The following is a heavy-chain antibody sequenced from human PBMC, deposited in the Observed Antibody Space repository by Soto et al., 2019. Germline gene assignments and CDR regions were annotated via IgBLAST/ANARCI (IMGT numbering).Heavy chain of an antibody. J-gene: IGHJ4*02. V-gene: IGHV3-30*18. Sequence: QVQLVESGGGVVQPGRSLRLSCAASGFTFSSYGMHWVRQAPGKGLEWVAVISDDGSNKYYADSVKGRFTISRDNSKNTVYLQMNSLRAEDTAMYYCAKDIGSSGWSGSATLDYWGQGTLVTVSS. D-gene: IGHD6-13*01. CDR2: ISDDGSNK. CDR1: GFTFSSYG. CDR3: AKDIGSSGWSGSATLDY.